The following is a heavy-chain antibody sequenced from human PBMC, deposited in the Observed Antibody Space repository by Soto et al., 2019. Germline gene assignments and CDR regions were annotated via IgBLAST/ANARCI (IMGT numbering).Heavy chain of an antibody. D-gene: IGHD2-15*01. Sequence: SQTLSLTCVISGDSVSSNSAAWNWIRQSPSRGLEWLGRTYYRSKWYNDYAVSVKSRITINPDTSKNQFSLQLNSVTPEDTAVYYCAREVVVAATPWFYYYYGMDVWGQGTTVTVSS. CDR3: AREVVVAATPWFYYYYGMDV. V-gene: IGHV6-1*01. CDR1: GDSVSSNSAA. J-gene: IGHJ6*02. CDR2: TYYRSKWYN.